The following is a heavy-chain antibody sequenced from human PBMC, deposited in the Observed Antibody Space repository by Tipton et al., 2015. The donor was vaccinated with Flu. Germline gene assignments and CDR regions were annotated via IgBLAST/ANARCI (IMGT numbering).Heavy chain of an antibody. CDR3: AKGKESSSSYSFGD. V-gene: IGHV3-7*03. D-gene: IGHD6-6*01. CDR2: INQDGSEK. Sequence: SLRLSCAPSGFTFSSYWMSWVRQAPGKGLEWVANINQDGSEKYYVDSVKGRFTISRDNRKNSLYLQMSSLRTEDTALYYCAKGKESSSSYSFGDWGQGTLVTASA. J-gene: IGHJ4*02. CDR1: GFTFSSYW.